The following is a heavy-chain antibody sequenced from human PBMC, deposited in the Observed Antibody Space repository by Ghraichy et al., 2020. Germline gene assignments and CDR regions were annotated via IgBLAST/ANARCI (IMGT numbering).Heavy chain of an antibody. CDR2: ISYDGSNK. D-gene: IGHD6-6*01. CDR1: GFTFSSYA. CDR3: ARGIAARLGRYYYYMDV. J-gene: IGHJ6*03. V-gene: IGHV3-30-3*01. Sequence: LSLTCAASGFTFSSYAMHWVRQAPGKGLEWVAVISYDGSNKYYADSVKGRFTISRDNSKNTLYLQMNSLRAEDTAVYYCARGIAARLGRYYYYMDVWGKGTTVTVSS.